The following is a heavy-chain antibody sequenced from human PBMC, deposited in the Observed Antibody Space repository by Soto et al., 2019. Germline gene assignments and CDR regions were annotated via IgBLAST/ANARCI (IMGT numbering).Heavy chain of an antibody. J-gene: IGHJ4*02. V-gene: IGHV3-11*05. CDR1: GFTFSDYY. CDR3: ARTMYYYDSSGYNQRYYFDY. CDR2: ISSSSSYT. D-gene: IGHD3-22*01. Sequence: QVQLVESGGGLVKPGGSLRLSCAASGFTFSDYYMRWIRQAPGKGLEWVSYISSSSSYTNYADSVKGRFTISRDNAKNSLYLQMNSLRAEDTAVYYCARTMYYYDSSGYNQRYYFDYWGQGTLVTVSS.